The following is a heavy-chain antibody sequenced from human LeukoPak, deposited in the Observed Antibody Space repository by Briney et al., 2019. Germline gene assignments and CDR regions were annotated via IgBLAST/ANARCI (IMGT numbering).Heavy chain of an antibody. J-gene: IGHJ4*02. CDR1: GYTFTSYY. D-gene: IGHD5-18*01. CDR2: INPSGGST. CDR3: ARGVNSQGTAMVLFDS. V-gene: IGHV1-46*01. Sequence: ASVKVSCKASGYTFTSYYMHWVRQAPGQGLEWMGIINPSGGSTSYAQKFQGRVTMTRDMSTSTAFMELSSLTSEDTAVYYCARGVNSQGTAMVLFDSWGQGSLVTVSA.